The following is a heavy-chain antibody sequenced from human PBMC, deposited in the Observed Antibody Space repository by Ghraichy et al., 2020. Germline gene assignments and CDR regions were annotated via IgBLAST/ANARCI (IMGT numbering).Heavy chain of an antibody. Sequence: SETLSLTCAVYGGSFSGYYWSWIRQPPGKGLEWIGEINHSGSTNYNPSLKSRVTISVDTSKNQFSLKLSSVTAADTAVYYCARAPYYSNYAGRYYYYYMDVWGKGTTVTFSS. J-gene: IGHJ6*03. CDR1: GGSFSGYY. V-gene: IGHV4-34*01. CDR2: INHSGST. CDR3: ARAPYYSNYAGRYYYYYMDV. D-gene: IGHD4-11*01.